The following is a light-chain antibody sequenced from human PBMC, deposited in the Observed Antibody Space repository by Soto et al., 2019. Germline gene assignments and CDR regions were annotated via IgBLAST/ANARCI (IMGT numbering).Light chain of an antibody. V-gene: IGKV2-28*01. J-gene: IGKJ1*01. CDR2: LGS. CDR3: MQTLQTPT. CDR1: RNLMHSNGYNY. Sequence: DIVMTQSPLSLPVTPGEPASISCRSSRNLMHSNGYNYLDWYLQKPGQSPQLLIYLGSNRASGVPDRFSGSGSGTDFILRIXRVEAEDVGVYYCMQTLQTPTFGQGTKVDI.